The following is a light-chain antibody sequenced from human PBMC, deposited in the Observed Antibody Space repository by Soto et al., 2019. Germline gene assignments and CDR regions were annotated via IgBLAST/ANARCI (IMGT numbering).Light chain of an antibody. CDR2: DVA. CDR1: SSDVGSYNY. V-gene: IGLV2-14*03. Sequence: QSVLIQPASVSGSPVQSITISCTGTSSDVGSYNYVSWYQHHPGKAPKVMIFDVANRPSGVSDRFSASKSANTASLTISGLQAEDEADYYCSSYTSSSTYVFGTGTKVTVL. J-gene: IGLJ1*01. CDR3: SSYTSSSTYV.